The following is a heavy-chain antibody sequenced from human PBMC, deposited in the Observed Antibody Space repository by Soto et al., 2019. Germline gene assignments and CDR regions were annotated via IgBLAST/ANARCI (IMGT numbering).Heavy chain of an antibody. CDR2: IIPISGTA. Sequence: QVQLVQSGAEVKKPGSSVKVSCKASGGTFSSYAISWVRQAPGQGLEWMGGIIPISGTANYAQKFQGRVTITVDESTRTAYMELSSLRSEDTAVYYCARSQGSSTSLEIYYYYYYGMDVWGQGTKVTVSS. D-gene: IGHD2-2*01. V-gene: IGHV1-69*01. CDR3: ARSQGSSTSLEIYYYYYYGMDV. J-gene: IGHJ6*02. CDR1: GGTFSSYA.